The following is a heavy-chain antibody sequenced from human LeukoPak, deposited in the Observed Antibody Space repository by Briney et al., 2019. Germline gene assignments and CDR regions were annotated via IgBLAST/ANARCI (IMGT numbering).Heavy chain of an antibody. CDR2: IYTSGST. J-gene: IGHJ4*02. V-gene: IGHV4-4*07. Sequence: SETLSLTCTVSGGSISSYYWSWIRRPAGKGLEWIGRIYTSGSTNYNPSRKSRVTMSVDTSKNQFSLKRSSVTAADTAVYYCAREGPHGSGYLNYWGQGTLVTVSS. CDR3: AREGPHGSGYLNY. D-gene: IGHD3-22*01. CDR1: GGSISSYY.